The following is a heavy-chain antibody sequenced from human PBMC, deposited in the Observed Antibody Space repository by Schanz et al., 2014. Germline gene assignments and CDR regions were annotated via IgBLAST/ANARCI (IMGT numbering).Heavy chain of an antibody. Sequence: EEQLVESGGGLVQPGGSLRLSCAASGFTFSTHAMSWVRQAPGKGLEWVSSISGDHRNTFYADSVKGRFTISRDSSKNTLYLQMSSLRADDTAVYYCAKAADWPVTRFDPWGQGTLVTVSS. CDR2: ISGDHRNT. CDR3: AKAADWPVTRFDP. V-gene: IGHV3-23*04. D-gene: IGHD3-9*01. J-gene: IGHJ5*02. CDR1: GFTFSTHA.